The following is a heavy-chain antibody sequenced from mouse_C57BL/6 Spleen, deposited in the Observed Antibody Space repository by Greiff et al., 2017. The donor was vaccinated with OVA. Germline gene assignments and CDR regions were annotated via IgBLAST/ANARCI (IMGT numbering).Heavy chain of an antibody. V-gene: IGHV5-17*01. D-gene: IGHD2-4*01. CDR3: ATYDYDDYAMDY. Sequence: DVHLVESGGGLVKPGGSLKLSCAASGFTFSDYGMHWVRQAPEKGLEWVAYISSGSSTIYYADTVKGRFTISRDNAKNTLFLQMTSLRSEDTAMYYCATYDYDDYAMDYWGQGTSVTVSS. J-gene: IGHJ4*01. CDR2: ISSGSSTI. CDR1: GFTFSDYG.